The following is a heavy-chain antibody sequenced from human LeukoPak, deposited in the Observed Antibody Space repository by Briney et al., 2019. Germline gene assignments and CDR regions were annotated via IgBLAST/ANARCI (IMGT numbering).Heavy chain of an antibody. Sequence: SETLSLTCAVYGGSFSDNNWNWIRQPPGKGLEWIGEINPTGSTNYNPSLKSRVTMSLDTSKKQISLNLSSVTAADTAVYYCASGLRYFDLYYWGQGTLVTVSS. CDR2: INPTGST. J-gene: IGHJ4*02. CDR1: GGSFSDNN. V-gene: IGHV4-34*01. CDR3: ASGLRYFDLYY. D-gene: IGHD3-9*01.